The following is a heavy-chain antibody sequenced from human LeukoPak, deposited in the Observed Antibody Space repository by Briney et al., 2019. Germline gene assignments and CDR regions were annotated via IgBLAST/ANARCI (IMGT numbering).Heavy chain of an antibody. CDR2: IYYSGST. CDR3: ARRLIAAAELDY. CDR1: GGSISSYY. Sequence: SETLSLTCTVSGGSISSYYWSWIRQPPGKGLEWIGYIYYSGSTNYNPSLKSRVTISVDTSKNQFSLKLSSVTAADTAVYYCARRLIAAAELDYWGQGTLVTVSS. D-gene: IGHD6-13*01. V-gene: IGHV4-59*01. J-gene: IGHJ4*02.